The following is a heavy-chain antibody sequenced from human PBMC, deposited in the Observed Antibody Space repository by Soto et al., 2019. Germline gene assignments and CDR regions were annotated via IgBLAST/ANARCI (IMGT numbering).Heavy chain of an antibody. D-gene: IGHD3-9*01. CDR2: IKSKTDGGTT. J-gene: IGHJ4*02. V-gene: IGHV3-15*01. CDR3: TTDSPAHLLRYFDWLSGPDY. CDR1: GFTFSNAW. Sequence: GGSLRLSCAASGFTFSNAWMSWVRQAPGKGLEWVGRIKSKTDGGTTDYAAPVKGRFTISRDDSKNTLYLQMNSLKTEDTAVYYCTTDSPAHLLRYFDWLSGPDYWGQGTLVTVSS.